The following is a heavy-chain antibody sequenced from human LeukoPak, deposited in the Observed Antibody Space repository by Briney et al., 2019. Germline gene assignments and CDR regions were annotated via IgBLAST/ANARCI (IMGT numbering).Heavy chain of an antibody. CDR3: ARSSTYYYDSSGYYRDLFDY. CDR2: IIPIFGTA. D-gene: IGHD3-22*01. CDR1: GGTFSSYA. V-gene: IGHV1-69*05. J-gene: IGHJ4*02. Sequence: SSVKVSCKASGGTFSSYAISWVRQAPGQGLEWMGRIIPIFGTANYAQKFQGRVTITTDESTSTAYMELSSLRSEDTAVYYCARSSTYYYDSSGYYRDLFDYWGQGTLVTVSS.